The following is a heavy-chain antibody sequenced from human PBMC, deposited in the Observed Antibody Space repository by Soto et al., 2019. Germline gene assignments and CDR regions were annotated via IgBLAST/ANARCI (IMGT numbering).Heavy chain of an antibody. J-gene: IGHJ1*01. CDR2: INHSGST. CDR3: AAVLFVNAVRSAVLYF. Sequence: PETRSVTCAGCGGSFRGYYWSWIRPPPGKGLEWIGEINHSGSTNYNPSLKSRVTISLDTSKNQFSLKLSSVTAADTAVYYCAAVLFVNAVRSAVLYF. D-gene: IGHD1-26*01. V-gene: IGHV4-34*01. CDR1: GGSFRGYY.